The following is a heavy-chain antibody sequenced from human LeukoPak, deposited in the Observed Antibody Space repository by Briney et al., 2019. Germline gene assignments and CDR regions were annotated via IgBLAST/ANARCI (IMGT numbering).Heavy chain of an antibody. CDR1: GDSVSSNSAA. CDR2: TYYRSKWYN. D-gene: IGHD3-10*01. V-gene: IGHV6-1*01. CDR3: ARDGPPLKRHYYGSGSPYGMDV. J-gene: IGHJ6*02. Sequence: SQTLSLTCAISGDSVSSNSAAWNCIRQSPSRGLECLGRTYYRSKWYNDYAVSVKSRITINPDTSKNQFSLQLNSVTPEDTAVYYCARDGPPLKRHYYGSGSPYGMDVWGQGTTVTVSS.